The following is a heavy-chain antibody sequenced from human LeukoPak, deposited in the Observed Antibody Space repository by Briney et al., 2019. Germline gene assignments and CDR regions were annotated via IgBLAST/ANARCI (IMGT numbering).Heavy chain of an antibody. V-gene: IGHV4-34*01. D-gene: IGHD4-17*01. J-gene: IGHJ6*02. CDR3: ARTPTTVTTVGYYYYGMDV. CDR1: GGSFSGYY. Sequence: PSETLSLTCAVYGGSFSGYYWSWIRQPPGKGLEWIGEINHSGSTYYNPSLKSRVTISVDKSKNQFSLKLSSVTAADTAVYYCARTPTTVTTVGYYYYGMDVWGQGTTVTVSS. CDR2: INHSGST.